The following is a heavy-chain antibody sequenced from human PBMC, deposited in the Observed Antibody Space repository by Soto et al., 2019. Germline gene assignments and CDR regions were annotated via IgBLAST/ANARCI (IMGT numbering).Heavy chain of an antibody. D-gene: IGHD3-3*01. Sequence: PSYTPSLACSDYVGNFNCYDWSWSLQNPGKGGEWTGEINHSGSTNYNPSLNSRLTISVDPSKNQFPLKLSSVTAGDTAVYYCASRPSSTIFGVYYYGMDVWGQGTTVTFPS. CDR1: VGNFNCYD. CDR3: ASRPSSTIFGVYYYGMDV. J-gene: IGHJ6*02. CDR2: INHSGST. V-gene: IGHV4-34*01.